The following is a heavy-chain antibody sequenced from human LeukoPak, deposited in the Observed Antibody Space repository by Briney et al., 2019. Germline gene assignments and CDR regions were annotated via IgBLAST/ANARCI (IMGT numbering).Heavy chain of an antibody. V-gene: IGHV4-31*03. CDR1: GGSISSGGYY. J-gene: IGHJ4*02. Sequence: SQTLSLTCTVSGGSISSGGYYWSWIRQHPGKGLEWIGYIYHSGSVYYNPSLKSRVSISVDTSKNQFSLEVTSVTAADTAVYYCARTAGWSYGFDYWGQGTLVTVSS. D-gene: IGHD3-16*01. CDR2: IYHSGSV. CDR3: ARTAGWSYGFDY.